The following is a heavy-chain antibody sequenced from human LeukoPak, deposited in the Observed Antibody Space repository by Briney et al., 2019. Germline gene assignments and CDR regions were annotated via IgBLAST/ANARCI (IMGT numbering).Heavy chain of an antibody. CDR3: ARDFSGSSSGY. V-gene: IGHV4-39*02. Sequence: SETLSLTCTVSGGSISSSSYYWGWIRQPPGKGLEWLGSIYYSGSTYYNPSLKSRVTISVDTSKNQFSLKLSSVTAADTAVYYCARDFSGSSSGYWGQGTLVTVSS. J-gene: IGHJ4*02. CDR1: GGSISSSSYY. CDR2: IYYSGST. D-gene: IGHD1-26*01.